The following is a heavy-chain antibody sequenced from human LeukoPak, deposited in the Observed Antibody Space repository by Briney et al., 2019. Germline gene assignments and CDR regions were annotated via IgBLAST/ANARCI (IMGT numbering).Heavy chain of an antibody. J-gene: IGHJ4*02. CDR3: AREIFASGSYPDF. CDR1: GFSFDTYA. D-gene: IGHD3-10*01. CDR2: IWHDGSHK. Sequence: GGSLRLSCAASGFSFDTYAMHWVRQAPGQGLEWVALIWHDGSHKFYSNSVRGQFTISRDNSKNTVYLQMNNLRPDDTAVYYCAREIFASGSYPDFWGQGTLVTVSS. V-gene: IGHV3-33*01.